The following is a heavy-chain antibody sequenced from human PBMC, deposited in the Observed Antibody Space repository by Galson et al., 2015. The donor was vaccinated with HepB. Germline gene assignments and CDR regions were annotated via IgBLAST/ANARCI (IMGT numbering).Heavy chain of an antibody. D-gene: IGHD5/OR15-5a*01. Sequence: SLRLSCAASGFTFSSYGMHWVRQAPGKGLEWVAFIRYDGSNKYYADSVKGRFTISRDNSKNTLYLQMNSLRAEDTAVYYSSTSKGWTDAFDIWGQGTMVTVSS. CDR2: IRYDGSNK. V-gene: IGHV3-30*02. CDR1: GFTFSSYG. CDR3: STSKGWTDAFDI. J-gene: IGHJ3*02.